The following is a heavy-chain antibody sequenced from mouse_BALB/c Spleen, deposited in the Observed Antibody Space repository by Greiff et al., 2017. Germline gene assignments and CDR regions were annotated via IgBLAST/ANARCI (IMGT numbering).Heavy chain of an antibody. V-gene: IGHV5-9-4*01. CDR2: ISSGGSYT. CDR1: GFTFSSYA. D-gene: IGHD1-1*01. CDR3: ARRDYYGSSNGAMDY. J-gene: IGHJ4*01. Sequence: EVQGVESGGGLVKPGGSLKLSCAASGFTFSSYAMSWVRQSPEKRLEWVAEISSGGSYTYYPDTVTGRFTISRDNAKNTLYLEMSSLRSEDTAMYYCARRDYYGSSNGAMDYWGQGTSVTVSS.